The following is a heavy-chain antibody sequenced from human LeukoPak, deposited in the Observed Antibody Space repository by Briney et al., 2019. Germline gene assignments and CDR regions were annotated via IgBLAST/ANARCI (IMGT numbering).Heavy chain of an antibody. V-gene: IGHV3-30*03. J-gene: IGHJ4*02. D-gene: IGHD3-16*02. CDR3: AREWGEDPEDYDYVWGSYRYTGGVDY. CDR1: GFTFSSYG. CDR2: ISYDGSNK. Sequence: GGSLRLSCAASGFTFSSYGMHWVRQAPGKGLEWVAVISYDGSNKYYADSVKGRFTISRDNAKNSLYLQMNSLRAEDTALYYCAREWGEDPEDYDYVWGSYRYTGGVDYWGQGTLVTVSS.